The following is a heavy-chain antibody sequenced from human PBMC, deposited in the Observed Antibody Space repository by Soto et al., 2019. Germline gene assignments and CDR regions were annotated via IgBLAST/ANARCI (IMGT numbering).Heavy chain of an antibody. CDR3: ARGYGRNFDY. D-gene: IGHD5-18*01. CDR2: IFPGGSRT. Sequence: ASVKVSCKASGNTFTGNFMHWVRQAPGQGLEWLGVIFPGGSRTVYAQNFQGRLTMTRDTSASTVYMELSSLRSEDTAIYYCARGYGRNFDYWGQGTLVTVSS. CDR1: GNTFTGNF. J-gene: IGHJ4*02. V-gene: IGHV1-46*01.